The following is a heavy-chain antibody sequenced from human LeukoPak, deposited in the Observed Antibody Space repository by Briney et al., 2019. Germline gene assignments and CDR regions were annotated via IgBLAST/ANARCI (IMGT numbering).Heavy chain of an antibody. J-gene: IGHJ5*02. V-gene: IGHV4-38-2*02. D-gene: IGHD3-3*01. CDR2: IYHSGST. CDR1: GYSISSGYY. CDR3: ARDFPWYYDFWSGYQNWFDP. Sequence: SETLSLTCTVSGYSISSGYYWGWIRQPPGKGLEWIGSIYHSGSTYYNPSLKSRVTISVDTSKNQFSLKLSSVAAADTAVYYCARDFPWYYDFWSGYQNWFDPWGQGTLVAVSS.